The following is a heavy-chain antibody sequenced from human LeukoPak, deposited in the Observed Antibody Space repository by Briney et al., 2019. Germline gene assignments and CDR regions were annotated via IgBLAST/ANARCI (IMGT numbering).Heavy chain of an antibody. J-gene: IGHJ1*01. V-gene: IGHV3-30*04. D-gene: IGHD2-2*01. Sequence: GGSLRLSCAASGFTFSNYAMHWVRQAPGKGLEWVAVISYDGSSKYYADSVKGRFTISRDNSKNTLYLQMNSLRVEDTALYYCATAHQFSFQAWGQGTLVTVSS. CDR2: ISYDGSSK. CDR3: ATAHQFSFQA. CDR1: GFTFSNYA.